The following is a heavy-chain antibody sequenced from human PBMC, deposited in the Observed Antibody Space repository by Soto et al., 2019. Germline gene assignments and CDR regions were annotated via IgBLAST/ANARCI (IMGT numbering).Heavy chain of an antibody. J-gene: IGHJ6*02. CDR2: IYYSGST. CDR3: ARGRGRYYYGSGSPHASYYYYGMDV. CDR1: GGSISSYD. Sequence: LSETLSLTSTVSGGSISSYDWSWIRQPPGKGLEWIGYIYYSGSTNYNPSLKSRVTISVDTSKNQFSLKLSSVTAADTAVYYCARGRGRYYYGSGSPHASYYYYGMDVWGQGTTVTVSS. V-gene: IGHV4-59*01. D-gene: IGHD3-10*01.